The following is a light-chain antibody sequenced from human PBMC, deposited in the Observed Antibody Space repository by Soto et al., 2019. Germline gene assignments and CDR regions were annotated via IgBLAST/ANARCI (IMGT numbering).Light chain of an antibody. J-gene: IGKJ5*01. Sequence: EVLMTQSPATLSVSPGERASLSCRASQSVSSYLAWYQQKPGQAPRLLIYDASNRATGIPARFSGSGSGTDFTLTISSLEPEDFAVYYCQQRSNWPITFGQGTRLEIK. V-gene: IGKV3-11*01. CDR2: DAS. CDR3: QQRSNWPIT. CDR1: QSVSSY.